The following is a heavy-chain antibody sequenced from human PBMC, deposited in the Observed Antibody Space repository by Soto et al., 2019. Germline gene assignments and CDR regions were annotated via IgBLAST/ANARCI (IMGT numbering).Heavy chain of an antibody. D-gene: IGHD3-16*01. CDR1: GGSISSYY. CDR2: IYYSGST. J-gene: IGHJ4*02. CDR3: ARDPGGYYFDY. V-gene: IGHV4-59*01. Sequence: QVQLQESGPGLVKPSETLSLTCTVSGGSISSYYWSWIRQPPGKGLEWIGYIYYSGSTNYNPSLKSRATISVDTSKNQFSLKLSSVTAADTAVYYCARDPGGYYFDYWGQGTLVTVSS.